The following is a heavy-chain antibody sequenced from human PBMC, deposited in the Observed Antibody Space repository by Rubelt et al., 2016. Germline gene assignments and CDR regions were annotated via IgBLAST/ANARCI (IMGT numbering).Heavy chain of an antibody. J-gene: IGHJ4*02. CDR3: ARDRGREGDLDY. V-gene: IGHV1-46*01. CDR2: INPSGGGT. CDR1: GYTSMRYY. Sequence: QVQLVQSGAEVKKPGASVKVSCKASGYTSMRYYMHWVRQAPGQGLEWLGIINPSGGGTSYAQKFQCRVTMTRDASTSTVYMELSSLGSGETAVCEWARDRGREGDLDYWGQGTRVTVSS. D-gene: IGHD1-26*01.